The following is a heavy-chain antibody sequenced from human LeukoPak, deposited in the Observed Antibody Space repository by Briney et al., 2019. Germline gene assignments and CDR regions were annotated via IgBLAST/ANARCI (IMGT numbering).Heavy chain of an antibody. CDR2: ISSSGSTI. Sequence: PGGSLRLSCAASGFTFSSYEMNWVRQAPGKGLEWVSYISSSGSTIYYADSVRGRFTISRDNAKKSLYLQMNSLRAEDTAVYYCAIDPDTVTVYNMDVWGKGTTVTVSS. CDR1: GFTFSSYE. V-gene: IGHV3-48*03. J-gene: IGHJ6*03. CDR3: AIDPDTVTVYNMDV.